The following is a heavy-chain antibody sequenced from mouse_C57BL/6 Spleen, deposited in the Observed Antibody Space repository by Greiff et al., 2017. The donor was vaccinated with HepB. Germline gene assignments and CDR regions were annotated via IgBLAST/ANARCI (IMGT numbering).Heavy chain of an antibody. V-gene: IGHV1-82*01. CDR1: GYAFSSSW. CDR3: AREDLGYFDV. J-gene: IGHJ1*03. CDR2: IYPGDGDT. Sequence: QVQLQQSGPELVKPGASVKISCKASGYAFSSSWMNWVKQRPGKGLEWIGRIYPGDGDTNYNGKFKGKATLTADKSSSTAYMQLSSLTSEDSAVYFCAREDLGYFDVWGTGTTVTVSS.